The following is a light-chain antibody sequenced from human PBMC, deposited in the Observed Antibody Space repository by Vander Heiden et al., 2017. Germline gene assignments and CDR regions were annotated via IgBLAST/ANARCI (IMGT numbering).Light chain of an antibody. CDR1: SLRSYY. CDR3: NSRDSSGNHLV. CDR2: GKN. Sequence: TLRITCQGASLRSYYASWYQQKPGQAPVLVIYGKNNRPSGIPDRFSGSSSGNTASFTITGAQAEDEADYYCNSRDSSGNHLVFGGGTKLTVL. V-gene: IGLV3-19*01. J-gene: IGLJ2*01.